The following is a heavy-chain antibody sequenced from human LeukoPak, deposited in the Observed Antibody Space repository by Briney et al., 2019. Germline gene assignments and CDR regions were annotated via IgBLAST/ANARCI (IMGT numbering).Heavy chain of an antibody. CDR3: AKVGDGDYVTAFDY. J-gene: IGHJ4*02. CDR1: GFTFSSYG. V-gene: IGHV3-30*18. CDR2: ISYDGSNK. D-gene: IGHD4-17*01. Sequence: GGSLRLSCAASGFTFSSYGMHWVRQAPGKGLEWVAVISYDGSNKYYADSVKGRFTISRDNSKNTLYLQMNSLRAEDTAVYYCAKVGDGDYVTAFDYWGQGTLVTVPS.